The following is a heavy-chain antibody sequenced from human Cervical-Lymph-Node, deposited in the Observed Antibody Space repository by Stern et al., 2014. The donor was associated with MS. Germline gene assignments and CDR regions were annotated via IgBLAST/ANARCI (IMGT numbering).Heavy chain of an antibody. CDR2: ISDSGVYT. V-gene: IGHV3-23*01. D-gene: IGHD2-2*01. J-gene: IGHJ6*02. CDR1: GFTFSTYA. Sequence: EVQLLESGGGLVQPGGSLRLSCAASGFTFSTYAFSWVRQAPGKGLEWVSRISDSGVYTYYADSVKGRFTISRDNSKSMLYLEMQSLRAEDTAVYHCAKDLGRGVVVVPLYGLDVWGQGTTVTVSS. CDR3: AKDLGRGVVVVPLYGLDV.